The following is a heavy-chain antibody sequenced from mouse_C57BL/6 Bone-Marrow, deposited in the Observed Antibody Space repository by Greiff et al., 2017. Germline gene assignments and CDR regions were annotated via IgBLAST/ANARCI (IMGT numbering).Heavy chain of an antibody. Sequence: EVQVVESGAELVRPGASVKLSCTASGFNIKDDYMHWVKQRPEQGLEWIGWIDPENGDTEYASKFQGKATITADTSSNTAYLQLSSLTSEDTAVYYCTLYYDYGYAMDYWGQGTSVTVSS. CDR3: TLYYDYGYAMDY. J-gene: IGHJ4*01. CDR2: IDPENGDT. CDR1: GFNIKDDY. D-gene: IGHD2-4*01. V-gene: IGHV14-4*01.